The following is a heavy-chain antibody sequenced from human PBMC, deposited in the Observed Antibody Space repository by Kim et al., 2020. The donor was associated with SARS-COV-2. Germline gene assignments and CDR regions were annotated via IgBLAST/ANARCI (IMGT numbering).Heavy chain of an antibody. Sequence: SETLSLTCTVSGVSFSGYYLSWLRQPPGKGLEWIGYICYSGGNNYNPSLKSRLTISVDTSTNQFLLMLISVTAADTAVYYCSTDHAPTMSLDDLGQGSL. CDR3: STDHAPTMSLDD. D-gene: IGHD5-12*01. CDR2: ICYSGGN. CDR1: GVSFSGYY. V-gene: IGHV4-59*13. J-gene: IGHJ4*02.